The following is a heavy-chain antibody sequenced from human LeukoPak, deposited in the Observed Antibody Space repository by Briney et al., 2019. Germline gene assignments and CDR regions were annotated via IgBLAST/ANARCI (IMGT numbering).Heavy chain of an antibody. CDR1: GGSISSYY. Sequence: PSETLSLTCTVSGGSISSYYWSWIRQPPGKGLEWIGEINHSGSTNYNPSLKSRVTISVDTSKNQFSLKLSSVTAADTAVYYCARVGKITMVRGVLEFFDPWGQGTLVTVSS. CDR3: ARVGKITMVRGVLEFFDP. D-gene: IGHD3-10*01. CDR2: INHSGST. J-gene: IGHJ5*02. V-gene: IGHV4-34*01.